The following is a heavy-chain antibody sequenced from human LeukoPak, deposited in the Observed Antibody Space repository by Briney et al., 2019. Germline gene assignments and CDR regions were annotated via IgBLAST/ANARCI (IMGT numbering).Heavy chain of an antibody. J-gene: IGHJ4*02. D-gene: IGHD4-23*01. CDR1: GGSISSSSYY. CDR2: IYNSGST. CDR3: ARAGTRVGSFDY. V-gene: IGHV4-31*03. Sequence: NTSETLSLTCTVSGGSISSSSYYWGWIRQPPGKGLEWIGYIYNSGSTYYNPSLRSRVNISGDTSKNQFSLNLSSVTAADTAIYYCARAGTRVGSFDYWGQGTLGTVSS.